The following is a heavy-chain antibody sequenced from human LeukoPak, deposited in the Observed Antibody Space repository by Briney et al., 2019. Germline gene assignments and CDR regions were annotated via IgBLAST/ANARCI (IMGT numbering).Heavy chain of an antibody. CDR2: IYYSGST. D-gene: IGHD6-19*01. Sequence: SETLSLTCTVSGGSISSGGYYWRWIRQHPGKGLEWIGYIYYSGSTYYNPSLKSRVTISVDTSKNQFSLKLSSVTAADKGVYYCARVREAEVGYSSGWYNGDFDYWGQGTLVTVSS. J-gene: IGHJ4*02. CDR1: GGSISSGGYY. CDR3: ARVREAEVGYSSGWYNGDFDY. V-gene: IGHV4-31*03.